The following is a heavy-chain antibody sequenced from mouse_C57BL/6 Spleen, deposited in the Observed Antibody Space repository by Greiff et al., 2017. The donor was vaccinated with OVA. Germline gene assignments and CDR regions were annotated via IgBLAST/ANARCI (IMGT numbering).Heavy chain of an antibody. J-gene: IGHJ4*01. Sequence: VKLQESGPELVKPGASVKISCKASGYAFSSSWMNWVKQRPGKGLEWIGRIYPGDGDTNYNGKFKGKATLTADKSSSTAYMQLSSLTSEDSAVYFCARGGLRHYAMDYWGQGTSVTVSS. CDR1: GYAFSSSW. CDR2: IYPGDGDT. D-gene: IGHD2-4*01. CDR3: ARGGLRHYAMDY. V-gene: IGHV1-82*01.